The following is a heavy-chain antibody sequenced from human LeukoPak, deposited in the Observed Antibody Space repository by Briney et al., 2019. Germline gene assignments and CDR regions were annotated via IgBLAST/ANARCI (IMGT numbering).Heavy chain of an antibody. Sequence: PGGSLRLSCAASGFTFDDYAMHWVRQAPGKGLEWVAVIWYDGSNKYYADSVKGRFTISRDNSKNTLYLQMNSLRAEDTAVYYCAREREGIQLWPTYYFDYWGQGTLVTVSS. D-gene: IGHD5-18*01. CDR3: AREREGIQLWPTYYFDY. CDR1: GFTFDDYA. V-gene: IGHV3-33*08. J-gene: IGHJ4*02. CDR2: IWYDGSNK.